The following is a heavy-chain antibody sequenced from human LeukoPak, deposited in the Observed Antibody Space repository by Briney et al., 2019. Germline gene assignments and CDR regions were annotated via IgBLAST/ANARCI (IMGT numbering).Heavy chain of an antibody. CDR1: AFTFSSFD. D-gene: IGHD1-1*01. J-gene: IGHJ6*03. Sequence: GRSLTLSCAASAFTFSSFDMHWVRHPAGQGLEWVSTIRTASDTYYPGSVEGRFTLSRDNAKSSLYLQMNSLTAGDTAVYYCARGPPRGKYYYMDVWGKGTTVTVSS. CDR2: IRTASDT. CDR3: ARGPPRGKYYYMDV. V-gene: IGHV3-13*01.